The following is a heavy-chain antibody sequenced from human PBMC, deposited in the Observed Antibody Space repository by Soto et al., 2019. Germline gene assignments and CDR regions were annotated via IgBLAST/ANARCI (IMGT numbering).Heavy chain of an antibody. CDR1: GGSISSYY. J-gene: IGHJ6*03. CDR3: ARGIYYDFWSGYNPTSYYYMDV. CDR2: IYYSGST. D-gene: IGHD3-3*01. Sequence: SETLSLTCTVSGGSISSYYWSWIRQPPGKGLEWIGYIYYSGSTNYNPSLKSRVTISVDTSKNQFSLKLSSVAAADTAVYYCARGIYYDFWSGYNPTSYYYMDVWGKGTTVTVSS. V-gene: IGHV4-59*01.